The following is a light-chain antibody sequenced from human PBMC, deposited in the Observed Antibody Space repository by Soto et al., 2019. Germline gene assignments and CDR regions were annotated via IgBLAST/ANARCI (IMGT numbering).Light chain of an antibody. CDR1: QSVASTY. CDR3: QHYSASRGYT. V-gene: IGKV3-20*01. CDR2: GSS. J-gene: IGKJ2*01. Sequence: EIVLTQSPGILSLSPGERATLSCRASQSVASTYLAWYQQQPGQAPRLLLYGSSSRATGIPDRFSGSGSGTDFTLTITALEPEDFAVHYCQHYSASRGYTFGQGTKVETK.